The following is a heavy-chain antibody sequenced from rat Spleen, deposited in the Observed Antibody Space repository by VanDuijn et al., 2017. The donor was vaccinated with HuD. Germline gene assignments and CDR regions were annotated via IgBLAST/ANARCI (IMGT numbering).Heavy chain of an antibody. CDR1: GFTFSNYY. J-gene: IGHJ2*01. Sequence: EVQLVESGGGLVQPGRSLKLSCAASGFTFSNYYMSWVRQAPPTGLDLVAYISPSCGNTYYRDPVSVRFTISTDNAKSALYLQMESLRSEDTATDYCTTDSYFDGTYYPGGFDYWGQGVMVTVSS. CDR2: ISPSCGNT. CDR3: TTDSYFDGTYYPGGFDY. D-gene: IGHD1-12*02. V-gene: IGHV5-27*01.